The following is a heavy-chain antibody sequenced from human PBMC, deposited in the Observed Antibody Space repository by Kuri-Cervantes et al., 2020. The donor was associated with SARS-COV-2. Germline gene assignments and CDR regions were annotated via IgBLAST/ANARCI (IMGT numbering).Heavy chain of an antibody. D-gene: IGHD2-15*01. V-gene: IGHV3-23*01. CDR2: ISGSGGST. J-gene: IGHJ6*02. CDR1: GFTFSSYA. CDR3: ARDSVAPHPYYYHGMDV. Sequence: GGSLRLSCAASGFTFSSYAMSWVRQAPGKGLEWVSAISGSGGSTYYADSVKGRFTISRDNSKNTLYLQMNSLRDEDTAVYYCARDSVAPHPYYYHGMDVWGQGTTVTVSS.